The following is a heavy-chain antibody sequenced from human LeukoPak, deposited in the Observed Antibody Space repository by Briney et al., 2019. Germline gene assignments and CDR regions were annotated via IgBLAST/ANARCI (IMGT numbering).Heavy chain of an antibody. CDR1: GFTFSSYA. V-gene: IGHV3-30-3*01. CDR2: ISYDGSNK. J-gene: IGHJ6*02. Sequence: GGSLRLSCAASGFTFSSYAMHWVRQAPGKGLEWVAVISYDGSNKYYADSVKGRFTISRDNSKNTLYLQMNSLRAEGTAVYYCARGKGFYYYGMDVWGQGTTVTVSS. CDR3: ARGKGFYYYGMDV.